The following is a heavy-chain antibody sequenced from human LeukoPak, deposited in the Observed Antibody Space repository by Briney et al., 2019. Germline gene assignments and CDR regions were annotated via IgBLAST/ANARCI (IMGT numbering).Heavy chain of an antibody. D-gene: IGHD3-22*01. CDR2: INPNSGGT. J-gene: IGHJ4*02. Sequence: ASVKVSCKASGYTFTGYYMHWVRQAPGQGLDWMGRINPNSGGTNYAQKFQGRVTMTRDTSISTAYMELSRLRSDDTAVYYCARPRYDSSGYRRYYFDYWGQGTLVTVSS. CDR3: ARPRYDSSGYRRYYFDY. CDR1: GYTFTGYY. V-gene: IGHV1-2*06.